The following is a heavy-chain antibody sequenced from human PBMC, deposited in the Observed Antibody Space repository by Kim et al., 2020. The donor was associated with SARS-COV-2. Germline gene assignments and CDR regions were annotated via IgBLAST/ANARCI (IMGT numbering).Heavy chain of an antibody. D-gene: IGHD5-18*01. Sequence: AHSVKGRFTISGENAKNSPYLQMNSRRAEDTAVYYWARGLCGYSDGYVDYWGQGTLVTVSS. CDR3: ARGLCGYSDGYVDY. J-gene: IGHJ4*02. V-gene: IGHV3-21*01.